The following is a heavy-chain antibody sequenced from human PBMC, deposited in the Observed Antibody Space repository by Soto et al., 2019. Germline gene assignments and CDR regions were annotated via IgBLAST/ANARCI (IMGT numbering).Heavy chain of an antibody. CDR2: VSPYDGYT. CDR3: ARDSPPVDY. Sequence: ASVKVSCKASGYTFSSYGINWVRQAPGQGLEWLGWVSPYDGYTNYAQILQGRVSINPDTSKNQFSLQLNSVTPDDTAVYYCARDSPPVDYWGQGTLVTVSS. J-gene: IGHJ4*02. CDR1: GYTFSSYG. V-gene: IGHV1-18*01.